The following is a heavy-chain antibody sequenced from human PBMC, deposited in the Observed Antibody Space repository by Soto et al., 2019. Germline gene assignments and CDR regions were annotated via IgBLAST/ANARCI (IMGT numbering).Heavy chain of an antibody. CDR1: GGTFSSYA. V-gene: IGHV1-69*13. CDR2: IIPIFGTA. CDR3: ARDTNYWDYYDSSGYSYYFDY. J-gene: IGHJ4*02. Sequence: ASVKVSCKASGGTFSSYAISWVRQAPGQGLEWMGGIIPIFGTANYAQKFQGRVTITADESTSTAYMELSSLRSEDTAVYYCARDTNYWDYYDSSGYSYYFDYWGQGTLVTVSS. D-gene: IGHD3-22*01.